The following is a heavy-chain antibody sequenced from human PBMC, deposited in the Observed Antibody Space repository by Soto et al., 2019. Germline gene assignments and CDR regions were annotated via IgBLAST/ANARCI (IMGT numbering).Heavy chain of an antibody. V-gene: IGHV1-18*01. CDR2: ISAYNGNT. D-gene: IGHD3-10*01. Sequence: ASVKVSCKASVYTITSYGISWVRQAPGQGLEWMGWISAYNGNTNYAQKLRGRVTMTTDTSTSTAYMELRSLRSDDTAVYYCARDRSVWFGEAWFDPWGQGTLVTVSS. CDR1: VYTITSYG. J-gene: IGHJ5*02. CDR3: ARDRSVWFGEAWFDP.